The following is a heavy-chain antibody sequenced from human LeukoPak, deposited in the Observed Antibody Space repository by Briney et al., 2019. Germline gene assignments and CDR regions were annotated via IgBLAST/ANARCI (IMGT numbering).Heavy chain of an antibody. D-gene: IGHD5-18*01. J-gene: IGHJ4*02. V-gene: IGHV1-18*01. CDR1: GYTFTSYG. CDR3: ARGVRGYSYASFDY. CDR2: ISAYNGNT. Sequence: GASVTVSCTASGYTFTSYGISWVRQAPGQGLEWMGWISAYNGNTNYAQKLQGRVTMTTDTSTSTAYMELRSLRSDDTAVYYCARGVRGYSYASFDYWGQGTLVIVFS.